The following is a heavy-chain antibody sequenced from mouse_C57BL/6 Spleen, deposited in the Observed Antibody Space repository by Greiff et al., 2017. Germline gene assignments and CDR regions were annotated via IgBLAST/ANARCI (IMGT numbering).Heavy chain of an antibody. CDR3: ARTRDYDDFDY. V-gene: IGHV1-4*01. D-gene: IGHD2-4*01. Sequence: QVQLQQSGAELARPGASVKMSCKASGYTFTSYTMHWVKQRPGQGLEWIGYINPSSGYTKYNQKFKDKATLTADKSSSTAYMQLSSLTSEDSAVYYCARTRDYDDFDYWGQGTTLTVSS. J-gene: IGHJ2*01. CDR2: INPSSGYT. CDR1: GYTFTSYT.